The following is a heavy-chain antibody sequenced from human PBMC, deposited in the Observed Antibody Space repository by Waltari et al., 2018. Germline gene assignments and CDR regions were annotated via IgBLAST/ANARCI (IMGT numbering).Heavy chain of an antibody. CDR2: ISWHSYSI. V-gene: IGHV3-9*01. CDR1: GFSFDDYT. D-gene: IGHD6-13*01. Sequence: EVHLVESGGGLVQPGRYLRLSCAASGFSFDDYTIHWGRQDPGKGLEWVSGISWHSYSIGYADSVKGRFTIARDKAKNSLYLQMNSLTAEDTALYYCTKGLSAYFSSWFDYWGQGTLVTVSS. J-gene: IGHJ4*02. CDR3: TKGLSAYFSSWFDY.